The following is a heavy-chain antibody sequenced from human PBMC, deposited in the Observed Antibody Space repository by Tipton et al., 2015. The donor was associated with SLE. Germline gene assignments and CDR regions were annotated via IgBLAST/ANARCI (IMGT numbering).Heavy chain of an antibody. CDR2: IYYSGST. D-gene: IGHD2-15*01. V-gene: IGHV4-59*01. CDR1: GGSISSYY. CDR3: ARSPVVVVAGYFDY. J-gene: IGHJ4*02. Sequence: LRLSCTVSGGSISSYYWSWIRQPPGKGLEWIGYIYYSGSTDYNPSLKSRVTISVDTSKNQFSLKLSSVTAADTAVYYCARSPVVVVAGYFDYWGQGTLVTVSS.